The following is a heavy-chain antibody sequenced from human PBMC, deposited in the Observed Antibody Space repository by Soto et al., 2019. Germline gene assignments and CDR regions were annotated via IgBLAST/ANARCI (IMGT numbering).Heavy chain of an antibody. CDR2: ISSSGSTI. CDR3: ARASLTMVRGVTYYYYYGMDV. V-gene: IGHV3-48*03. CDR1: GFTFSSYE. D-gene: IGHD3-10*01. J-gene: IGHJ6*02. Sequence: QPGGSLRLSCAASGFTFSSYEMNWVRQAPGKGLEWVSYISSSGSTIYYADSVKGRFTISRDNAKNSLYLQMNSLRAEDTAVYYCARASLTMVRGVTYYYYYGMDVWGQGTTVTVS.